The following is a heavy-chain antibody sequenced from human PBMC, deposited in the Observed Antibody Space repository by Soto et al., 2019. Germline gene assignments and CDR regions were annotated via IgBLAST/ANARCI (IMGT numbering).Heavy chain of an antibody. Sequence: PGGSLRLSCAASGFSFSDYYMAWIRQAPGKGLEWVSYISRSSTSTNFADSVKGRFTISRDNAKNSLYLQMNSLRAEDTAVYYCVRDNGGTFDYWGQGTRVTVSS. CDR3: VRDNGGTFDY. CDR1: GFSFSDYY. D-gene: IGHD2-8*01. CDR2: ISRSSTST. J-gene: IGHJ4*02. V-gene: IGHV3-11*05.